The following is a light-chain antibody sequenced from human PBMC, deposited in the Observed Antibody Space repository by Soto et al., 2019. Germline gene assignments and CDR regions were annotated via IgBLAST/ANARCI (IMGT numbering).Light chain of an antibody. Sequence: SVLTQPPSASGSPGQSVTISCTGTSSDVGGYKYVSWYQQHPGKAPKLMIYEVSKRPSGVPDRFSGSKSGNTASLTVSGLQAEDEADYYCSSYAGSNNYVFGTGTKVTVL. V-gene: IGLV2-8*01. CDR2: EVS. CDR3: SSYAGSNNYV. CDR1: SSDVGGYKY. J-gene: IGLJ1*01.